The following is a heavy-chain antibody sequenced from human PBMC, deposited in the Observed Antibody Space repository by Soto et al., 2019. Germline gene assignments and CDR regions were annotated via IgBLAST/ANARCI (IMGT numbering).Heavy chain of an antibody. J-gene: IGHJ6*02. Sequence: LGESLKISCKGSGYSFTSYWIGWVRQMPGKGLEWMGIIYPGDSDTRYSPSFQGQVTISADKSISTAYLQWSSLKASDTAMYYCARDKIRPAALRYFDWTDYYYGMDVWGQGTTVTVSS. V-gene: IGHV5-51*01. CDR1: GYSFTSYW. CDR2: IYPGDSDT. D-gene: IGHD3-9*01. CDR3: ARDKIRPAALRYFDWTDYYYGMDV.